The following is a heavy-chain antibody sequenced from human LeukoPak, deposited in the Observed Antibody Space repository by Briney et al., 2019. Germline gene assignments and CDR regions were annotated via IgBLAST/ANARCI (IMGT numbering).Heavy chain of an antibody. CDR3: AKITMATTPNY. Sequence: GGSLRLSYAASGLTFRSYAMNWVRQASGKGLEWVSGITGSGRETYYADSVKGRFSTSRDNSKNTLYLQMNNLRAEDTAVYYCAKITMATTPNYWGQGTLVTVSS. CDR2: ITGSGRET. V-gene: IGHV3-23*01. J-gene: IGHJ4*02. D-gene: IGHD3-10*01. CDR1: GLTFRSYA.